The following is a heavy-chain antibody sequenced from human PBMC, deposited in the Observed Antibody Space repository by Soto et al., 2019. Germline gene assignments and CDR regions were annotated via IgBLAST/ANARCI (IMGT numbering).Heavy chain of an antibody. CDR2: INPGSGDT. CDR3: ARVAGHKNARFDT. V-gene: IGHV1-2*02. J-gene: IGHJ4*02. D-gene: IGHD1-1*01. CDR1: GYSFTTYD. Sequence: GSGTVSGKPSGYSFTTYDVHWVRQAPGQGLEWMGWINPGSGDTNQAQKFQGRVTMTGDTSSTTTYMELNSLTSDDTAVYYCARVAGHKNARFDTWGQGALVTV.